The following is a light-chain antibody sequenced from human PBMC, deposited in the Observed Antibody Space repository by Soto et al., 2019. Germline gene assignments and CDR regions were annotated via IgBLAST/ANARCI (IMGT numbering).Light chain of an antibody. Sequence: QSALTQPRSVSGSPGQSVTISCTGTSSDVGGYNYVSWYQQYPGKAPKVMMYVVRTRPSGVPDRFSGSKSGNTASLTISGLQAEDEADYYCCSYAGSYSFVFGTGTKLTVL. CDR2: VVR. CDR3: CSYAGSYSFV. J-gene: IGLJ1*01. CDR1: SSDVGGYNY. V-gene: IGLV2-11*01.